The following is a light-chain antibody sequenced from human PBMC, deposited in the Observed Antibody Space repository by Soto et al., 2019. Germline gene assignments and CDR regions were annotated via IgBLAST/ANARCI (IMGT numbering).Light chain of an antibody. CDR3: SSYTSRSTHVV. Sequence: QSALTQPASVSGSPGQSITISCTGTSSDVGGYKFVSWYQQYPGKAPRLMIYEVSNRPSGVSNRFSGSKSGNTASLTISGRQAEDEADYYCSSYTSRSTHVVFGGGTKLTVL. J-gene: IGLJ2*01. CDR1: SSDVGGYKF. CDR2: EVS. V-gene: IGLV2-14*01.